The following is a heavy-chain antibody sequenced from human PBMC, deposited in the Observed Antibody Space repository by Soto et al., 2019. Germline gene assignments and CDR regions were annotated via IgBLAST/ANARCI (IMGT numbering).Heavy chain of an antibody. J-gene: IGHJ4*02. Sequence: SETLSLTCTVSGGSISSGGYYWSWIRQHPGKGLEWIGYIYYSGSTYYNPSLKSRVTISVDTSKNQFSLKLSSVTAADTAVYYCARDLITSPGQFDYWGQGTLVTVSS. CDR1: GGSISSGGYY. D-gene: IGHD2-8*01. CDR3: ARDLITSPGQFDY. V-gene: IGHV4-31*03. CDR2: IYYSGST.